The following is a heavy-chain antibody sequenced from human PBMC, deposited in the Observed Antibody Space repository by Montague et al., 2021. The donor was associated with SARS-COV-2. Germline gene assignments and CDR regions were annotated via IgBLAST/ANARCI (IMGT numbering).Heavy chain of an antibody. V-gene: IGHV4-34*01. Sequence: SETLSLTCAVYGGSFSSYYWSWIRQPPEKGLEWIGDINQSGRTNNNPSLKSRVIISVDTPKNQFSLKLSSVTAADTAVYYCARERVGPARGLNYFDHWGQGALVTVSS. J-gene: IGHJ4*02. CDR1: GGSFSSYY. D-gene: IGHD3-10*01. CDR2: INQSGRT. CDR3: ARERVGPARGLNYFDH.